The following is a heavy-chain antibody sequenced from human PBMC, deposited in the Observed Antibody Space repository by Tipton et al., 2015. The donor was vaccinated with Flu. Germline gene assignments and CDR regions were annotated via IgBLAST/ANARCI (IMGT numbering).Heavy chain of an antibody. J-gene: IGHJ6*02. CDR2: IGYNSARI. CDR3: ARDHPPSITVLGEITDYFGMAV. V-gene: IGHV3-9*01. CDR1: GFTFTDYA. D-gene: IGHD3-3*01. Sequence: SLRLSCAASGFTFTDYAMHWVRQAPGKGLEWVSSIGYNSARIGYADSVKGRFTISRDNARNSLYLQMNSLRAEDTAVYYCARDHPPSITVLGEITDYFGMAVWGQGTTVTVSS.